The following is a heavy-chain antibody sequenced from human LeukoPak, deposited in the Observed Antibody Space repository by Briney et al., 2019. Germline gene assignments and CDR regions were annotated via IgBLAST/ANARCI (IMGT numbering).Heavy chain of an antibody. D-gene: IGHD3-16*01. CDR3: TRWGPNPGAFFYYYYGMDV. V-gene: IGHV3-53*01. Sequence: GGSLRLSCAASGVTVSSKDMSCVRQAPGKGLEWVSIIYSGGSTYYADSVKGRFTISRDNSKNTLYLLMNSLRAEDTAVYYCTRWGPNPGAFFYYYYGMDVWGQGTTVTVSS. J-gene: IGHJ6*02. CDR2: IYSGGST. CDR1: GVTVSSKD.